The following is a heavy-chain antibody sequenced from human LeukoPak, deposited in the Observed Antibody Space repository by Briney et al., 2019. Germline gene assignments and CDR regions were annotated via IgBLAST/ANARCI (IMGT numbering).Heavy chain of an antibody. Sequence: PSETLSLTCTVSGGSISSYYWSWIRQPPGKGLEWIGYIYYSGSTNYNPSLKSRVTISVDTSKNQFSLKLSSVTAADTAVYYCARSSFVDTAPFDYWGQGTLVTVSS. CDR2: IYYSGST. J-gene: IGHJ4*02. D-gene: IGHD5-18*01. CDR3: ARSSFVDTAPFDY. V-gene: IGHV4-59*01. CDR1: GGSISSYY.